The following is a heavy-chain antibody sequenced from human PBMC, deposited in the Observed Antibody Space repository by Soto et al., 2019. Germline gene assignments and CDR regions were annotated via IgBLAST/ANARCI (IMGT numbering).Heavy chain of an antibody. CDR3: ARVAHYDISDNDAFDI. CDR2: ISAYNGNT. D-gene: IGHD3-22*01. Sequence: GVSVKISCESSRYRVNSSVIGGALQAPGQGLEWMGWISAYNGNTNYAQKLQGRVTMTTDTSTSTAYMELRSLRSDDTAVYYCARVAHYDISDNDAFDIWGQGTMVTVSS. J-gene: IGHJ3*02. V-gene: IGHV1-18*01. CDR1: RYRVNSSV.